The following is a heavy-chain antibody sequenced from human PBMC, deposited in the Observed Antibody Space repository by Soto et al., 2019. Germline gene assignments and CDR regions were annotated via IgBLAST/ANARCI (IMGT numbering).Heavy chain of an antibody. V-gene: IGHV3-7*05. CDR2: INQDGSEK. CDR3: ARNGSTSWYSYDYHGMDV. CDR1: GFTFRTYW. D-gene: IGHD5-18*01. J-gene: IGHJ6*02. Sequence: VQLVESGGGLVQPGGSLRLSCGASGFTFRTYWLSWVRQVPGKGLEWVANINQDGSEKNYVDSVKGRFTISRDNAKNSLYLQMSSLRAKDTALYYCARNGSTSWYSYDYHGMDVWSQGTTDTNSS.